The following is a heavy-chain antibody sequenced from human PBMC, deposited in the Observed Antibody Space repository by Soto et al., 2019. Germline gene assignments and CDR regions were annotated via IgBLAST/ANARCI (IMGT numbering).Heavy chain of an antibody. V-gene: IGHV1-69*01. CDR2: IIPIFGTA. CDR1: GGTFSSYA. CDR3: ASKFIAARYYYYGMDV. J-gene: IGHJ6*02. D-gene: IGHD6-6*01. Sequence: QVQLVQSGAEVKKPGSSVKVSCKASGGTFSSYAISWVRQAPGQGLEWMGGIIPIFGTANYAQKFQGRVTIPAEESTSTAYMELSSLRSEDTAVYYCASKFIAARYYYYGMDVWGQGTTVTVSS.